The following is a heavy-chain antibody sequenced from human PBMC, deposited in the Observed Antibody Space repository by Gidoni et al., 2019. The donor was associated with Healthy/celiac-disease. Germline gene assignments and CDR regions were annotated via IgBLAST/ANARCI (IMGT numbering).Heavy chain of an antibody. CDR1: GGTFSSYA. D-gene: IGHD4-17*01. CDR2: IIPIFGTA. CDR3: ARESTVTKDYYYYYGMDV. V-gene: IGHV1-69*01. J-gene: IGHJ6*02. Sequence: QVQLVQSGAEVKKPGSSVKVSCKASGGTFSSYAISWVLQAPGQGLEWIGGIIPIFGTANYAQKFQGRVTITADESTSTAYMELSSLRSEDTAVYYCARESTVTKDYYYYYGMDVWGQGTTVTVSS.